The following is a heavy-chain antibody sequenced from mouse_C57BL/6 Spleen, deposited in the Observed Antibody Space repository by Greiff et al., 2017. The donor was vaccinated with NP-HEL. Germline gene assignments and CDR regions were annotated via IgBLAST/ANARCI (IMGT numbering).Heavy chain of an antibody. CDR2: ISSGSSTI. CDR1: GFTFSDYG. Sequence: EVKLMESGGGLVKPGGSLKLSCAASGFTFSDYGMHWVRQAPEKGLEWVAYISSGSSTIYYADTVKGRFTISRDNAKNTLFLQMTSLRSEDTAMYYCANYEGTPHWGQGTTLTVSS. CDR3: ANYEGTPH. J-gene: IGHJ2*01. V-gene: IGHV5-17*01. D-gene: IGHD2-4*01.